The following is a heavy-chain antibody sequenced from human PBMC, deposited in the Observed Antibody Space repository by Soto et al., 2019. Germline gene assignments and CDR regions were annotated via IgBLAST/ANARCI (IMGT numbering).Heavy chain of an antibody. V-gene: IGHV4-34*01. J-gene: IGHJ4*02. CDR1: GGSFSGYY. Sequence: PSETLSLTCAVYGGSFSGYYWSWIRQPPGKGLEWIGEINHSGSTNYNPSLKSRVTISVDTSKNQFSLKLSSVTAADTAVYYCARGIGGDYYGSGSYPNFDYWGQGTLVTVSS. D-gene: IGHD3-10*01. CDR3: ARGIGGDYYGSGSYPNFDY. CDR2: INHSGST.